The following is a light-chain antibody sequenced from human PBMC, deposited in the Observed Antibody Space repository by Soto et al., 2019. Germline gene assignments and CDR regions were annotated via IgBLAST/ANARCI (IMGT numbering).Light chain of an antibody. J-gene: IGKJ5*01. CDR3: QQRSNWPRS. V-gene: IGKV3-11*01. CDR2: DAS. CDR1: QSVSSY. Sequence: IVLTQSPATLSLSPGERATLSCRASQSVSSYLAWYQQKPGQAPRLLIYDASNRVTGIPARFSGSGSWTEFTLTISSLEPEDFAVYYCQQRSNWPRSFGQGTRLEI.